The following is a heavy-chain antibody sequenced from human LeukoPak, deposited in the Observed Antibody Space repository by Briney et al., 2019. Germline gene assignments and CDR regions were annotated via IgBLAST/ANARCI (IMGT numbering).Heavy chain of an antibody. Sequence: ASVKVSCKASGGTVSSYAISWVRQAPAQGLEWMGGIIPIFGTANYEQKFQGRVTNTADESTSTAYMELSSLRSEDTAVYCCARSSSDRLRYFDWYNFAEDFQQWGQGTLVTVSS. J-gene: IGHJ1*01. CDR2: IIPIFGTA. D-gene: IGHD3-9*01. V-gene: IGHV1-69*13. CDR1: GGTVSSYA. CDR3: ARSSSDRLRYFDWYNFAEDFQQ.